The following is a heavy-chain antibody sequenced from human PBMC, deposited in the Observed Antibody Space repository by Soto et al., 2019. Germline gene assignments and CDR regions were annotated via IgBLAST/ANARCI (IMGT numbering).Heavy chain of an antibody. CDR3: APPYYDFWSGYPPPEV. D-gene: IGHD3-3*01. CDR1: GFTFSSYS. J-gene: IGHJ4*02. Sequence: PGGSLRLSCAASGFTFSSYSMNWVRQAPGKGLEWVSYISSSSSTIYYADAVKGRFTISRDKAKNSLYLQMHSLRDEDTAVYYCAPPYYDFWSGYPPPEVWGKGTPDPGAS. CDR2: ISSSSSTI. V-gene: IGHV3-48*02.